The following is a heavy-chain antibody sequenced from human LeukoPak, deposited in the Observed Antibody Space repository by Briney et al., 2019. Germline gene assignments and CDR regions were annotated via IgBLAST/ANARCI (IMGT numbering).Heavy chain of an antibody. CDR1: GGSISSYY. CDR2: IYYSGST. J-gene: IGHJ4*02. Sequence: SETLSLTCTVSGGSISSYYWSWIRQPPGKGLEWIGYIYYSGSTNYNPSLKSRVTISVDTSKNQFSLKLSSVTAADTAVYYCARGLFWSGYIDYWGQGTLGTVSS. CDR3: ARGLFWSGYIDY. V-gene: IGHV4-59*01. D-gene: IGHD3-3*01.